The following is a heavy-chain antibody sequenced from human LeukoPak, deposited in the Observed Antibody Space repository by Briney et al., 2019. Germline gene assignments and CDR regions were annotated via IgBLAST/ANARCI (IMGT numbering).Heavy chain of an antibody. CDR2: IIPILGIA. D-gene: IGHD3-22*01. J-gene: IGHJ3*02. CDR3: AGYHYYDSSGYFSLGAFDI. CDR1: GGTFSSYA. V-gene: IGHV1-69*04. Sequence: GASVKVSCKASGGTFSSYAISWVRQAPGQGLEWMGRIIPILGIANYAQKFQGRVTITADKSTSTAYMELSSLRSEDTAVYYCAGYHYYDSSGYFSLGAFDIWGQGTMVTVSS.